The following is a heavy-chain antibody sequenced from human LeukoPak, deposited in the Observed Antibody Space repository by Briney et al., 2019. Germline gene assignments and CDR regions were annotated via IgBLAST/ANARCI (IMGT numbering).Heavy chain of an antibody. CDR2: IYYTGST. Sequence: SETLSLTCSVSGASISGGTYYWGWIRQPPGKGLEWIGSIYYTGSTYDNPSLQSRVTISVDTSKNQFSLKLSSVTAADTAVYYCARRGGSGRAFDYWGQGTLVTVSS. J-gene: IGHJ4*02. V-gene: IGHV4-39*01. D-gene: IGHD1-26*01. CDR1: GASISGGTYY. CDR3: ARRGGSGRAFDY.